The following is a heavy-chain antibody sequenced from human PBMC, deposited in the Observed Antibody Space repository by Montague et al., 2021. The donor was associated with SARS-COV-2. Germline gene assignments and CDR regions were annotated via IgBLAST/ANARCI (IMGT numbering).Heavy chain of an antibody. CDR3: ARDHQFYDVLTAYFPSNYYHNYYGMDV. CDR1: GFTFSSYP. J-gene: IGHJ6*02. CDR2: ISYDGTYK. D-gene: IGHD3-9*01. Sequence: SLRLSCSASGFTFSSYPMHWVRQAPGKGLEWVAVISYDGTYKYYXDSVKGRFTISRDNSKNTLYLQLNSLRAEDTAVYFCARDHQFYDVLTAYFPSNYYHNYYGMDVWGQGTTVTASS. V-gene: IGHV3-30-3*01.